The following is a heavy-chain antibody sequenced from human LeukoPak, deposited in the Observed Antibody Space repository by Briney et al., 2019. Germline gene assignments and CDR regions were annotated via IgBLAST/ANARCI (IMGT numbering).Heavy chain of an antibody. CDR3: AKADPGVVVTQISY. V-gene: IGHV3-23*01. J-gene: IGHJ4*02. D-gene: IGHD2-21*02. Sequence: GGSLRLSCAAAGFTFTSDAMSWVRQAAGKGLEWVSAISGSGGSKYYADSVKGRFTISRDNSKTTLYLQMNSLRAEDTAVYYCAKADPGVVVTQISYWGQGTLVTVSS. CDR2: ISGSGGSK. CDR1: GFTFTSDA.